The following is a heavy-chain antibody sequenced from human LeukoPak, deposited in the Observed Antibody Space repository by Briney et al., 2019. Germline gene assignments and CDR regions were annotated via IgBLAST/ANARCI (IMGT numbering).Heavy chain of an antibody. D-gene: IGHD3-22*01. V-gene: IGHV3-23*01. CDR1: GFALSSYW. J-gene: IGHJ4*02. CDR3: AKDRRRHYYDSSGPY. CDR2: ISGSGGST. Sequence: GGSLRLSCAASGFALSSYWMNWVRQAPGKGLEWVSAISGSGGSTYYADSVKGRFTISRDNSKNTLYLQMNSLRAEDTAVYYCAKDRRRHYYDSSGPYWGQGTLVTVSS.